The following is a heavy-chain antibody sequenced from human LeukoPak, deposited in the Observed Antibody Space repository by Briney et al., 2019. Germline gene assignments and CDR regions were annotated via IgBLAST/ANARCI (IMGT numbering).Heavy chain of an antibody. J-gene: IGHJ4*02. Sequence: PGGSLRLSCAASGFTFSSYGMHWVRQAPGKGLEWVAFIRYDGSNKYYADSVKGRFTISRDNSKNTLYLQMNSLRAEDTAVYYCARGEYYYDSSGYYYFDYWGQGTLVTVSS. V-gene: IGHV3-30*02. CDR3: ARGEYYYDSSGYYYFDY. CDR2: IRYDGSNK. D-gene: IGHD3-22*01. CDR1: GFTFSSYG.